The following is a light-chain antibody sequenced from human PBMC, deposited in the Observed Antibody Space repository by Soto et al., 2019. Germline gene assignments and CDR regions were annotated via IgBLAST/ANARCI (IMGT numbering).Light chain of an antibody. Sequence: QSVLTQPDSVSGSPGQSITISCTGTSSDVGGYNYVSWYQQHPGKAPKLMIYEVSNRPSGVSDRFSGSKSGNTASLTISGLRAEDESDYYCSSYTSSNTLIFGGGTKVTVL. CDR2: EVS. CDR1: SSDVGGYNY. V-gene: IGLV2-14*01. CDR3: SSYTSSNTLI. J-gene: IGLJ2*01.